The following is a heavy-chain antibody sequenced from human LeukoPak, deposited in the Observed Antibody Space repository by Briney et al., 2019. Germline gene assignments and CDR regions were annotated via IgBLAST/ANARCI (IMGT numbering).Heavy chain of an antibody. CDR3: AGGGYDFWSGYYDFDY. CDR2: IWYDGSNK. D-gene: IGHD3-3*01. Sequence: GGSLRLSCAASGFTFDDYAMHWVRQAPGKGLEWVAVIWYDGSNKYYADSVKGRFTISRDNSKNTLYLQMNSLRAEDTAVYYCAGGGYDFWSGYYDFDYWGQGTLVTVSS. CDR1: GFTFDDYA. V-gene: IGHV3-33*08. J-gene: IGHJ4*02.